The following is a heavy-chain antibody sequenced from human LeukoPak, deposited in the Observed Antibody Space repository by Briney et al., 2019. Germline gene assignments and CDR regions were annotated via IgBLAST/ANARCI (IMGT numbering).Heavy chain of an antibody. CDR3: ARRREDTAMVRAFDI. D-gene: IGHD5-18*01. Sequence: GESLKISCKGSGYSFTSYWIGWVRQMPGKGLEWMGIIYPGDSDTRYSPSFQGQVTISADKSISTAYLQWSSLKASDTAMHYCARRREDTAMVRAFDIWGQGTMVTVSS. V-gene: IGHV5-51*01. J-gene: IGHJ3*02. CDR2: IYPGDSDT. CDR1: GYSFTSYW.